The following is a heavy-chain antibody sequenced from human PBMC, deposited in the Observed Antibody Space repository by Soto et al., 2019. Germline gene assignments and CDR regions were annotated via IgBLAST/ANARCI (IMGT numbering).Heavy chain of an antibody. J-gene: IGHJ4*02. CDR1: GGSISSISYY. CDR3: ARAQYSSIWAAFDX. CDR2: IYYSGST. Sequence: PSDTLSLTCTVSGGSISSISYYWGWIRQPPGKGLEWIGSIYYSGSTYYNPSLKSRVTIYVDTSKNQFSLKLSSVTAADTALYYCARAQYSSIWAAFDXWGPVTLVTVSX. V-gene: IGHV4-39*01. D-gene: IGHD6-13*01.